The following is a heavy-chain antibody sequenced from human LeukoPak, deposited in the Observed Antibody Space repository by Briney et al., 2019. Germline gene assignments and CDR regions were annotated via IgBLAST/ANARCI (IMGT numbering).Heavy chain of an antibody. Sequence: SETLSLTRTVSGGSISSYYWSWIRQPAGKGLEWIGRIYTSGSTNYNPSLKSRVTMSVDTSKNQFSLKLSSVTAADTAVYYCASSGVGIAAAGTTSNDYWGQGTLVTVSS. D-gene: IGHD6-13*01. V-gene: IGHV4-4*07. CDR2: IYTSGST. CDR1: GGSISSYY. J-gene: IGHJ4*02. CDR3: ASSGVGIAAAGTTSNDY.